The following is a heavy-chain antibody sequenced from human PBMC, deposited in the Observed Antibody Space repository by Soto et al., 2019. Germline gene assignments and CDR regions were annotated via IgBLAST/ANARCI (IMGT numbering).Heavy chain of an antibody. CDR3: TTPTSLYRRVDY. J-gene: IGHJ4*02. CDR2: IKSKTDGGTT. V-gene: IGHV3-15*01. Sequence: GGSLRLSCAASGFTFSNAWMSWVRQAPGKGLEWVGRIKSKTDGGTTDYAAPVKGRFTISRDDSKNTLYLQMNSLKTEDTAVYYCTTPTSLYRRVDYWGQGTLVTVSS. CDR1: GFTFSNAW. D-gene: IGHD3-16*01.